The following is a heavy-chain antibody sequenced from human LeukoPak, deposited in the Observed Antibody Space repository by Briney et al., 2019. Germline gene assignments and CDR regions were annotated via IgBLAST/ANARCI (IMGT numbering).Heavy chain of an antibody. Sequence: GGSLRLSCTASGFTFSNYAMSWVRQAPGKGLEWVSTISGSDGSTYYADSVKGRFTISRDNSKNTLYPQMNSLRVEDTAIYYCAKGGGYCTGGSCYSDYWGQGTLVTVSS. CDR1: GFTFSNYA. CDR2: ISGSDGST. J-gene: IGHJ4*02. CDR3: AKGGGYCTGGSCYSDY. V-gene: IGHV3-23*01. D-gene: IGHD2-15*01.